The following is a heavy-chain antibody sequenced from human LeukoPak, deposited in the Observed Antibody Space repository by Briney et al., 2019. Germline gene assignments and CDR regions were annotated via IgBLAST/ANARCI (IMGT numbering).Heavy chain of an antibody. CDR2: IKPDGGEE. V-gene: IGHV3-7*01. D-gene: IGHD4-17*01. Sequence: GGSLRLSCAASGFTFSTYWMGWVRQTPGKGLEWVANIKPDGGEEYYVDSMKGRFTISRDNARNSLYLQMNSLRAEDTAVYYCVREGSGHYFYFFDYWGQGTLVTVSS. CDR3: VREGSGHYFYFFDY. J-gene: IGHJ4*02. CDR1: GFTFSTYW.